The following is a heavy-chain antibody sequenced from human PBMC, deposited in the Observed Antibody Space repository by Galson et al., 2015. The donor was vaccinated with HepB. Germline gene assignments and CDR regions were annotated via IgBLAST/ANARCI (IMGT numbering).Heavy chain of an antibody. CDR1: GFTFSTYS. Sequence: SLRLSCAASGFTFSTYSMNWVRQAPGKGLEWVSSISSSNSYKYYADSVKGRFTISRDNAKNSLYLQMNSLRAEDTAVYYCARVNDSSGYPLDPFGAFDIWGQGTMVTVSS. CDR2: ISSSNSYK. V-gene: IGHV3-21*01. D-gene: IGHD3-22*01. J-gene: IGHJ3*02. CDR3: ARVNDSSGYPLDPFGAFDI.